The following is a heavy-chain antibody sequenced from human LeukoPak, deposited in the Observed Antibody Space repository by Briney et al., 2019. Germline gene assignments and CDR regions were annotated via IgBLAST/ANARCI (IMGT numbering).Heavy chain of an antibody. J-gene: IGHJ4*02. D-gene: IGHD5-12*01. CDR2: ISYDGSNK. CDR3: ARDSDSGYDYFDY. CDR1: GFTFSSYA. Sequence: GGSLRPSCAASGFTFSSYAMHWVRQAPGKGLEWVAVISYDGSNKYYADSVKGRFTISRDNSKNTLYLQMNSLRAEDTAVYYCARDSDSGYDYFDYWGQGTLVTVSS. V-gene: IGHV3-30*04.